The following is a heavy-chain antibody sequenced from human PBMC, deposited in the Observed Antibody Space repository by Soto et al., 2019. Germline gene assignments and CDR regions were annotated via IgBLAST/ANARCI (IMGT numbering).Heavy chain of an antibody. V-gene: IGHV1-69*08. J-gene: IGHJ6*02. Sequence: QVQLVQSGAEVKKPGSSVRVSCKASGTIFSSYTISWVRQAPGQGLEWMGRIIPILGETNSAQKFQGRVTLTADKSTNTADMQLNSLRWEDTAVYYCARGLGGRMDDWGQGTTVTVSS. D-gene: IGHD3-16*01. CDR2: IIPILGET. CDR3: ARGLGGRMDD. CDR1: GTIFSSYT.